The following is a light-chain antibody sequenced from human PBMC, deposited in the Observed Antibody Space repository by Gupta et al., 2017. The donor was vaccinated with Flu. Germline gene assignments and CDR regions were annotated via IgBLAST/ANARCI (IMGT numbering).Light chain of an antibody. CDR3: QQYEDGPHVT. Sequence: SSLSASEGDRGAITCQASEDIRNYLNWYQQKPGKAPKLLIYDASNRETGVTSRFSGSGSGKHFTFSITSRQQEDIGTYYCQQYEDGPHVTFGHGTTVDVK. CDR2: DAS. CDR1: EDIRNY. V-gene: IGKV1-33*01. J-gene: IGKJ3*01.